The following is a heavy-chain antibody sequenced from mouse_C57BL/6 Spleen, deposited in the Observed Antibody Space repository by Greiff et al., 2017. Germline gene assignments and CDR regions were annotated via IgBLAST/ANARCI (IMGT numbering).Heavy chain of an antibody. CDR2: IYPRDGST. D-gene: IGHD3-1*01. V-gene: IGHV1-85*01. J-gene: IGHJ3*01. CDR1: GYTFTSYD. Sequence: QVQLQQSGPELVKPGASVKLSCKASGYTFTSYDINWVKQRPGQGLEWIGWIYPRDGSTKYNEKFKGKATLTVDTSSSTAYMELHSLTSEDSAVYFCARIGGSAWFAYWGQGTLVTVSA. CDR3: ARIGGSAWFAY.